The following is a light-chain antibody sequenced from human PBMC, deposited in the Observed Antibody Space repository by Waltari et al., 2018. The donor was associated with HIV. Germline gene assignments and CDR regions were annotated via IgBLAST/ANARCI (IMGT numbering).Light chain of an antibody. Sequence: SSALIQPPSQSVSPGQPARIPCPGDCLPDQFVYWYQQRPGQAPLLVIYKDHERPSGIPERFSGSSSGTKATLTITGVQPEDEADYYCQSGDKGRTHSVVFGGGTKLTVL. CDR3: QSGDKGRTHSVV. J-gene: IGLJ2*01. CDR2: KDH. V-gene: IGLV3-25*03. CDR1: CLPDQF.